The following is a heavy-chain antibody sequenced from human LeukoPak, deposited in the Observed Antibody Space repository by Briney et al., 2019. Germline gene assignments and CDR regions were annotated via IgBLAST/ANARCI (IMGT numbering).Heavy chain of an antibody. CDR2: ISGSGGST. Sequence: GGSLRLSCAASGFTFSSYAMSWVRQAPGKGLEWVSAISGSGGSTYYADSVKGRFTISRDNSKNTLYLQMNSLRAEDTAVYYCATSKYANAYSGYVQFFAWGQGTLVTVSS. CDR1: GFTFSSYA. V-gene: IGHV3-23*01. CDR3: ATSKYANAYSGYVQFFA. D-gene: IGHD5-12*01. J-gene: IGHJ4*02.